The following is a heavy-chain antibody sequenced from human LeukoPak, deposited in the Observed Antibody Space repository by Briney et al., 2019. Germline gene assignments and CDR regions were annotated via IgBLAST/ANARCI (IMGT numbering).Heavy chain of an antibody. CDR2: LSGRGGRT. Sequence: GGSLRLSCAASGFTFSSYGMGWVRQAPGKGLQWVSALSGRGGRTYYADSVKGRFTISRDNSKNTLHLQMNSLRAEDTAVYYCARRAGAYTHPYDYWGQGTLVTVSS. J-gene: IGHJ4*02. CDR1: GFTFSSYG. V-gene: IGHV3-23*01. D-gene: IGHD3-16*01. CDR3: ARRAGAYTHPYDY.